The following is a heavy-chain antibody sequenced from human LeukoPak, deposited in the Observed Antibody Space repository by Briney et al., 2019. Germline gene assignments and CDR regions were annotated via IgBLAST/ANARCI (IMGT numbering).Heavy chain of an antibody. CDR2: IRYDGSNK. V-gene: IGHV3-30*02. CDR1: GFTFNNYG. Sequence: PGGSLRLSCAASGFTFNNYGMHWVRQAPGKGLEWVAFIRYDGSNKYYPDSVKGRFTISRDNAKNSLYLQMNSLRAEDTAVYYCARSRWPDYWGQGALVTVSS. D-gene: IGHD2-15*01. CDR3: ARSRWPDY. J-gene: IGHJ4*02.